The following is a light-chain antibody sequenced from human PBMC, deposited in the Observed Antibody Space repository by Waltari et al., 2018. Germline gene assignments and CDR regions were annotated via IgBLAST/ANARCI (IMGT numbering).Light chain of an antibody. Sequence: EIVLTQSPATLSLSPGERATLSCRASQSVNYFLAWFQQKPGQAPRLLIYDASNRATGIPARFSGSGSGTDFTLTISSLEPEDFAVYYCQQRTNWPLTFGGGTKMEIK. J-gene: IGKJ4*01. V-gene: IGKV3-11*01. CDR2: DAS. CDR1: QSVNYF. CDR3: QQRTNWPLT.